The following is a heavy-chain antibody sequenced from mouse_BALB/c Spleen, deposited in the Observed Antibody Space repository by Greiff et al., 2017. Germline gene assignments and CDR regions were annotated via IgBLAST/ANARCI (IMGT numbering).Heavy chain of an antibody. D-gene: IGHD2-14*01. CDR1: GFTFSSYT. Sequence: DVKLVESGGGLVQPGGSLKLSCAASGFTFSSYTMSWVRQTPEKRLEWVAYISNGGGSTYYPDTVKGRFTISRDNAKNTLYLQMSSLKSEDTAMYYCARHEVRRGYAMDYWGQGTSVTVSS. V-gene: IGHV5-12-2*01. J-gene: IGHJ4*01. CDR2: ISNGGGST. CDR3: ARHEVRRGYAMDY.